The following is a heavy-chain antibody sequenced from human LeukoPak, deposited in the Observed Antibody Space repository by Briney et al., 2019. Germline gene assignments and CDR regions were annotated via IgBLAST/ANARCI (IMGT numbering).Heavy chain of an antibody. CDR1: GGSISSGGYY. CDR2: IYHSGST. Sequence: KPSQTLSLTCTVSGGSISSGGYYWSWIRQPPGKGLEWIGYIYHSGSTYYNPSLKSRVTISVDRSKNQFSLKLSSVTAADTAVYYCARDSRIVYYDSSGLDYWGQGTLVTVSS. V-gene: IGHV4-30-2*01. D-gene: IGHD3-22*01. J-gene: IGHJ4*02. CDR3: ARDSRIVYYDSSGLDY.